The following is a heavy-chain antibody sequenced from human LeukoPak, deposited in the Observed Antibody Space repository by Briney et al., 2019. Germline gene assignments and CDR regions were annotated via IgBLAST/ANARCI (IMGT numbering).Heavy chain of an antibody. J-gene: IGHJ4*02. CDR3: ARLGIRGYDFWSGYGFYFDY. CDR2: LYYSGST. CDR1: GGSISSSSYY. V-gene: IGHV4-39*01. D-gene: IGHD3-3*01. Sequence: SETLSLTCTVSGGSISSSSYYWGWIRQPPGKGLEWIGGLYYSGSTYYNPSLKSRVTISVDTSKNQFSLKLSSVTAADTAVYYCARLGIRGYDFWSGYGFYFDYWGQGTLVTVSS.